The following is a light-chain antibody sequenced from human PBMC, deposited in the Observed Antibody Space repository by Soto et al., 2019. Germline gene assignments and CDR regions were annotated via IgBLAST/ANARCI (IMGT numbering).Light chain of an antibody. V-gene: IGKV1-5*01. CDR1: QSISSW. CDR2: DAS. Sequence: DIQMTQSPSTLSASVGDRFTITCRASQSISSWLAWYQQKPGKAPKLLIYDASSLESGVPSRFSGSGSGTEFTLTISSLQPDDFATYYCQQYNSYSPRWTFGQGTKVDIK. J-gene: IGKJ1*01. CDR3: QQYNSYSPRWT.